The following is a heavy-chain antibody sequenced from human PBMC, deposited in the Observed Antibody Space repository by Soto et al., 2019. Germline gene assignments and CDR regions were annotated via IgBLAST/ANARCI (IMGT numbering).Heavy chain of an antibody. CDR3: ATDLHPFGSSWSRDWYFDL. V-gene: IGHV1-58*01. J-gene: IGHJ2*01. D-gene: IGHD6-13*01. CDR2: IVVGSGNT. Sequence: ASVKVSCKASGFTFTSSAVQWVRQARGQRLEWIGWIVVGSGNTNYAQKFQERVTITRDMSTSTAYMELSSLRSEDTAVYYCATDLHPFGSSWSRDWYFDLWGRGTLVTVSS. CDR1: GFTFTSSA.